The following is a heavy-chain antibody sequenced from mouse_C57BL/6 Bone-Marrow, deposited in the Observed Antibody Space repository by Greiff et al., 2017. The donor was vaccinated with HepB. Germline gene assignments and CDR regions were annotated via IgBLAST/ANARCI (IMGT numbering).Heavy chain of an antibody. V-gene: IGHV5-17*01. CDR3: ADGYYVPFAY. D-gene: IGHD2-3*01. J-gene: IGHJ3*01. Sequence: EVQVVESGGGLVKPGGSLKLSCAASGFTFSDYGMHWVRQAPEKGLEWVAYISSGSSTIYYADTVKGRFTISRDNAKNTLFLQMTSLRSEDTAMYYCADGYYVPFAYWGQGTLVTVSA. CDR2: ISSGSSTI. CDR1: GFTFSDYG.